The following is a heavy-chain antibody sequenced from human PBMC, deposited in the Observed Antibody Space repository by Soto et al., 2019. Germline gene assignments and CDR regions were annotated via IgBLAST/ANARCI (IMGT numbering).Heavy chain of an antibody. CDR1: GDSVSSNSAG. J-gene: IGHJ4*01. CDR2: TYYRSKWYY. V-gene: IGHV6-1*01. D-gene: IGHD1-26*01. CDR3: ARGEQYSGRIFDY. Sequence: QVQLQQSGPGLVKPSQTLSLTCAITGDSVSSNSAGWSWVRQSPSRGLEWLGRTYYRSKWYYEYAVSVRGRITIIPDASKNHYSLQLNSVTTEDTAVYFCARGEQYSGRIFDYWGQGTLVTVSS.